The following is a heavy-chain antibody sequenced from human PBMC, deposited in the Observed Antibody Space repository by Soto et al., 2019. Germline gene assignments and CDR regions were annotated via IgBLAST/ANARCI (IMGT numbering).Heavy chain of an antibody. D-gene: IGHD6-25*01. CDR2: INVGNGDT. V-gene: IGHV1-3*01. CDR1: GYTFTAFA. CDR3: VRVGGSGWTLDF. J-gene: IGHJ4*02. Sequence: QVHLVQSGAEVKKPGASVKVSCKTSGYTFTAFAVHWVRQASGQRLEWMGWINVGNGDTKSSQNIQGRVTITRDTPASTVYMDLSSLRSEDTAVYYCVRVGGSGWTLDFWGQGTLVTVSS.